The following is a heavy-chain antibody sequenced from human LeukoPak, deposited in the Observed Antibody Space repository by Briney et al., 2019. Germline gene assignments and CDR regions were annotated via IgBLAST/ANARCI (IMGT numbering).Heavy chain of an antibody. J-gene: IGHJ4*02. CDR3: AKGGDYYGSGSYYSPLYYFDY. V-gene: IGHV3-30*18. CDR2: ISYDGSNK. D-gene: IGHD3-10*01. Sequence: PGGSLRLSCAASGFTFSSCGMHWVRQAPGKGLEWVAVISYDGSNKYYADSVKGRFTISRDNSKNTLYLQMNSLRAEDTAVYYCAKGGDYYGSGSYYSPLYYFDYWGQGTLVTVSS. CDR1: GFTFSSCG.